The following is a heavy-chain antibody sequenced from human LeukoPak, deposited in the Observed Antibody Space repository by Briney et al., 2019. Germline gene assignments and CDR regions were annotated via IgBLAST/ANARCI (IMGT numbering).Heavy chain of an antibody. Sequence: GGSLRLSCAASGFTFSSYGMHWVRQAPGKGLEWVAVISYDGSNKYYADSVKGRFTISRDNSKNTLYLQMNSLRAEDTAVYYRAKDLGPGTALDYWGQGTLVTVSS. D-gene: IGHD6-13*01. CDR1: GFTFSSYG. CDR2: ISYDGSNK. V-gene: IGHV3-30*18. J-gene: IGHJ4*02. CDR3: AKDLGPGTALDY.